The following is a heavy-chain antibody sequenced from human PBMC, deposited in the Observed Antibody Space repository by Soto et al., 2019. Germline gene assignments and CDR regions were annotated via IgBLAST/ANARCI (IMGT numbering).Heavy chain of an antibody. V-gene: IGHV4-4*02. D-gene: IGHD2-8*01. CDR2: IYHSGST. CDR3: ARGYCTNGVCYYFDY. J-gene: IGHJ4*02. CDR1: GGSISSSNW. Sequence: SETLSLTCAVSGGSISSSNWWSWVRQPPGKGLEWIGEIYHSGSTNYNPSLKSRVTISVDKSKNQFSLKLSSVTAADTAVYYCARGYCTNGVCYYFDYWGQGTLVTVSS.